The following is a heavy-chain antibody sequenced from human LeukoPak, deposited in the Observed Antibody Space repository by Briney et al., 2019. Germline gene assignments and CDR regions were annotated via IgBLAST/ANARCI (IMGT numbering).Heavy chain of an antibody. CDR2: INHSGST. D-gene: IGHD2-2*01. Sequence: SETLSLTCAVYGGSYSGYYWSWIRQPPGKGPEWIGEINHSGSTNYNPSLKSRVTISVDTSKNQFSLKLSSVTAADTAVYYCAARTSQLTSNQFDYWGQGTLVTVSS. J-gene: IGHJ4*02. V-gene: IGHV4-34*01. CDR3: AARTSQLTSNQFDY. CDR1: GGSYSGYY.